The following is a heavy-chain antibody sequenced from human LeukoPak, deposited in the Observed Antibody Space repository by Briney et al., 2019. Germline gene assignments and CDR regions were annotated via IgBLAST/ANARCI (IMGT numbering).Heavy chain of an antibody. Sequence: GGSLTLSCAASGFTFSGYWMRWVREAPGKGLEGVANIKNEGSEEYYVDSVKGPFTISRGTARTSLFLQMNSLTVEDTAVYYCARAIRGSAVDTGDRWGQGTLVTVSS. D-gene: IGHD3-10*01. CDR1: GFTFSGYW. CDR2: IKNEGSEE. J-gene: IGHJ4*02. V-gene: IGHV3-7*01. CDR3: ARAIRGSAVDTGDR.